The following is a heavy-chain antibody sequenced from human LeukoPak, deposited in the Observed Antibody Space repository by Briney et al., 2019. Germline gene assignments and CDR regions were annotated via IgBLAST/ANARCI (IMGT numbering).Heavy chain of an antibody. CDR2: IYYAGST. CDR3: ARDYGVLAGYPPTQLFDP. J-gene: IGHJ5*02. V-gene: IGHV4-59*01. Sequence: SETLSLTCGVAGGSISGDYWCWIRQPPGKGLEWVGYIYYAGSTKYNPSLKSQVTISADTSINNFSLLLTSVTAADTAVYYCARDYGVLAGYPPTQLFDPWGQGTLVTVSS. CDR1: GGSISGDY. D-gene: IGHD3-9*01.